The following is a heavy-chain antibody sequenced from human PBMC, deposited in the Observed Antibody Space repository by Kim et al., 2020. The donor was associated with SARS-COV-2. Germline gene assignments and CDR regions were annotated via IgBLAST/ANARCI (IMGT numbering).Heavy chain of an antibody. CDR2: IYYSGST. CDR3: ARRVAAHWFDP. V-gene: IGHV4-59*08. CDR1: GGSISSYY. J-gene: IGHJ5*02. Sequence: SETLSLTCTVSGGSISSYYWSWIRQPPGKGLEWIGYIYYSGSTNYNPSLKSRVTISVDTSKNQFSLKLSSVTAADTAVYYCARRVAAHWFDPWGQGTLVTVSS. D-gene: IGHD6-13*01.